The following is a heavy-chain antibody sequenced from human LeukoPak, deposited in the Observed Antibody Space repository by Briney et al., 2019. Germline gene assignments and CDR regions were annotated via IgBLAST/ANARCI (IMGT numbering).Heavy chain of an antibody. V-gene: IGHV1-2*02. CDR1: GYTFTGCY. CDR3: ASKIWGITMVRGVIDAFDI. Sequence: ASVKVSCKASGYTFTGCYMHWVRQAPGQGLEWMGWINPNSGGTNYAQKFQGRVTMTRDTSISTAYMELSRLRSDDTAVYYCASKIWGITMVRGVIDAFDIWGQGTMVTVSS. CDR2: INPNSGGT. J-gene: IGHJ3*02. D-gene: IGHD3-10*01.